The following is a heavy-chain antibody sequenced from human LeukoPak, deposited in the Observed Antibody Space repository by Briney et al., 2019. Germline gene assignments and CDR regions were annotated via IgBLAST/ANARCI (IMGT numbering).Heavy chain of an antibody. V-gene: IGHV3-30*03. J-gene: IGHJ4*02. D-gene: IGHD5-24*01. Sequence: PGGSLRLSCAASGFTFSSYGMHWVRQAPGKGLEWVVVISYDGSNKYYADSVKGRFTISRDNSKNTLYLQMNSLRAEDTAVYYCARIRDDYNPLDYWGQGTLVTVSS. CDR2: ISYDGSNK. CDR3: ARIRDDYNPLDY. CDR1: GFTFSSYG.